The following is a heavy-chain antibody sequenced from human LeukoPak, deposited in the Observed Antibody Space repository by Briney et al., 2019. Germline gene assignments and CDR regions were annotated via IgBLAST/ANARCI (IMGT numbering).Heavy chain of an antibody. V-gene: IGHV3-43D*03. CDR3: AKDGVVAVPGDSWFDP. Sequence: GGSLRLSCAASGFTFDDYGMHWVRQAPGKGLEWVSFISWEGGSTYYADSVKGRFTISRDNSKNSLYLQMNSLRPEDTALYYCAKDGVVAVPGDSWFDPWGQGTLVIVSS. CDR2: ISWEGGST. D-gene: IGHD2-15*01. CDR1: GFTFDDYG. J-gene: IGHJ5*02.